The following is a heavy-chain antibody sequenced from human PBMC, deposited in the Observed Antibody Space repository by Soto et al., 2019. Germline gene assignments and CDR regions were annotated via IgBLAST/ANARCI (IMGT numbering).Heavy chain of an antibody. V-gene: IGHV3-23*01. Sequence: GGSLRLSCAASGFTFSSYAMSWVRQAPGKGLEWVSAISGSGGSTYYADSVKGRFTISRDNSKNTLYLQMNSLRAEDTAVYYCANHRYDFWSGYHNDAFDIWGQGTMVTVSS. CDR2: ISGSGGST. CDR1: GFTFSSYA. J-gene: IGHJ3*02. D-gene: IGHD3-3*01. CDR3: ANHRYDFWSGYHNDAFDI.